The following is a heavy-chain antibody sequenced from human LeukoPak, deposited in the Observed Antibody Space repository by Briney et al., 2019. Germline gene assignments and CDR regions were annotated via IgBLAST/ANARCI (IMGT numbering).Heavy chain of an antibody. Sequence: TSETLSLTCTVSGGSISSGSYYWNWIRQPAGKGMEWIGRFKTGGSTDHNPSLKSRVTISVDTSRNQFSLKLNSVTAADTAVYYCARGRNYDFWSGYYKPPPPHYHMDVWGKGTTVTVSS. CDR1: GGSISSGSYY. CDR3: ARGRNYDFWSGYYKPPPPHYHMDV. V-gene: IGHV4-61*02. CDR2: FKTGGST. J-gene: IGHJ6*03. D-gene: IGHD3-3*01.